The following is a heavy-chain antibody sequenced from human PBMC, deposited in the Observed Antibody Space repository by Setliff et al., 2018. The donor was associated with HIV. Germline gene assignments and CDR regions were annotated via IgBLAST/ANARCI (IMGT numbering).Heavy chain of an antibody. CDR3: AKGRRPVDLVSTSIRYYFYMGV. Sequence: GESLRLSCAASGFRFETFGMYWVRQAPGKGLEWVAFIRHDGSYAYHADSVKGRFTMSRDNSKNTVSLEMNSLRVEDTGVYYCAKGRRPVDLVSTSIRYYFYMGVWGKGTTVTVSS. J-gene: IGHJ6*03. D-gene: IGHD5-12*01. CDR1: GFRFETFG. CDR2: IRHDGSYA. V-gene: IGHV3-30*02.